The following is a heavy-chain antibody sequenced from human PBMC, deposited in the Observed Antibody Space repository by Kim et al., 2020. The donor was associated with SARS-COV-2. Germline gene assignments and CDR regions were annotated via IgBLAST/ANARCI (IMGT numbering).Heavy chain of an antibody. V-gene: IGHV3-21*01. D-gene: IGHD3-16*01. CDR3: ARLPNVHDWGHYYYGMYV. CDR2: ISISSVYM. J-gene: IGHJ6*02. Sequence: GGSLRLSCTGSGFTFSNYTMNWVRQAPGKGLEWVSSISISSVYMHYTDSVEGRFTISRDNAKKSLYLQMNSLRAEDTGVYYCARLPNVHDWGHYYYGMYVWRQGTTVTVSS. CDR1: GFTFSNYT.